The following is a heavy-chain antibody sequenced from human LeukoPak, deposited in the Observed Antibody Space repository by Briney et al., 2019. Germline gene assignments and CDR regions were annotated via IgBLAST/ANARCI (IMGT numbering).Heavy chain of an antibody. CDR3: AKELWFGEAPVDY. V-gene: IGHV3-30*02. CDR1: GFTFSNYW. Sequence: GGSLRLSCAASGFTFSNYWMYWVRQTPGKGLEWVAFIRYDGSNKYYADSVKGRFTISRDNSKNTLYLQMNSLRAEDTAVYYCAKELWFGEAPVDYWGQGTLVTVSS. CDR2: IRYDGSNK. D-gene: IGHD3-10*01. J-gene: IGHJ4*02.